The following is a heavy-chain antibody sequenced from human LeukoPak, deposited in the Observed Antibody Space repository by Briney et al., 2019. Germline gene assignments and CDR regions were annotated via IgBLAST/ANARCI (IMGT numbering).Heavy chain of an antibody. CDR3: AKESYYYDSSGYYYLAFIDY. D-gene: IGHD3-22*01. Sequence: GGSLRLSCAASGFTFSSYAMSWVRQAPGKGLEWVSAISGSGGSTYYADSVKGRFTISRGNSKNTLYLQMNSLRAEDTAVYYCAKESYYYDSSGYYYLAFIDYWGQGTLVTVSS. V-gene: IGHV3-23*01. CDR1: GFTFSSYA. CDR2: ISGSGGST. J-gene: IGHJ4*02.